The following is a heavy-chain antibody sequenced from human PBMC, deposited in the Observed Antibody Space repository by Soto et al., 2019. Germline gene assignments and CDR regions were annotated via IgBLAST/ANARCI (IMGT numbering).Heavy chain of an antibody. CDR3: VRDRSPVGASFYDSGMDV. CDR2: IYYSGST. CDR1: GDSVSSGSYY. J-gene: IGHJ6*02. V-gene: IGHV4-61*01. Sequence: SETLSLTCTVSGDSVSSGSYYWTWIRETPGKGLEWMGYIYYSGSTKYNPSLRSRVTISLDISNNQFSLNLSSVTAADTAVYYCVRDRSPVGASFYDSGMDVWGPGTAVTVSS. D-gene: IGHD1-26*01.